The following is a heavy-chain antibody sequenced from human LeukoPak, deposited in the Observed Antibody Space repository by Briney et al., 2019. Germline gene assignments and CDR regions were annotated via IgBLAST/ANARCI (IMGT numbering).Heavy chain of an antibody. CDR2: INKDGSEQ. CDR3: ARGGISRAAFDV. D-gene: IGHD2-21*01. CDR1: GFSFSTSW. J-gene: IGHJ3*01. V-gene: IGHV3-7*05. Sequence: GGSLRLSCVASGFSFSTSWMSWVRQAPGKEPEWVANINKDGSEQSSVDSVKGRFTISRDNAKNSLYLEMDSLRVEDTAVYYCARGGISRAAFDVWGQGTMVTVS.